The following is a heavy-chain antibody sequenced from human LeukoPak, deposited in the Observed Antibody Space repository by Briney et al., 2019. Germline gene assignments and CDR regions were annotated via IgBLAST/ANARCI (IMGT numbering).Heavy chain of an antibody. CDR1: GFTFSSYS. V-gene: IGHV3-21*01. Sequence: PGGSLRLSCAASGFTFSSYSMNWVRQAPGKGLEWVSSISSSSSYIYYADSVKGRFTISRDNAKNSLYLQMNSLRAEDTAVYYCARGSRFGVVGRDAFDIWGQGTMVTVSS. J-gene: IGHJ3*02. CDR2: ISSSSSYI. CDR3: ARGSRFGVVGRDAFDI. D-gene: IGHD3-3*01.